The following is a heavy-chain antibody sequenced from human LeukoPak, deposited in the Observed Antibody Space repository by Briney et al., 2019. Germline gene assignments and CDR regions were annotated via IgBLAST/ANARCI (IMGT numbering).Heavy chain of an antibody. CDR1: GYSFTSYW. Sequence: GESLKISCKGSGYSFTSYWIGWVRQMPGKGLEWMGIIYPGDSDTRYSPSFQGQVTISADKSISTAYLQWSSLKASDTAMYYCARLRRYYDSSGYYYAGHFRHWGQGTLVTVSS. CDR2: IYPGDSDT. J-gene: IGHJ1*01. D-gene: IGHD3-22*01. V-gene: IGHV5-51*01. CDR3: ARLRRYYDSSGYYYAGHFRH.